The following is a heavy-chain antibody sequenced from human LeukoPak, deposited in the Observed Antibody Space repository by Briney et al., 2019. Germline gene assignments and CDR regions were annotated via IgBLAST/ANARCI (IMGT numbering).Heavy chain of an antibody. CDR2: IYFSGST. CDR1: GGSISSDF. J-gene: IGHJ5*01. V-gene: IGHV4-59*01. Sequence: SETLSLTCTVSGGSISSDFWSWIRQPPGKGLEWTGYIYFSGSTNYNPSLLSRVTISVDTSKKQFPLKLRSVTAADTAVYYCAREAPPLYSGSYSNWFDSWGQGTLVTVSS. CDR3: AREAPPLYSGSYSNWFDS. D-gene: IGHD1-26*01.